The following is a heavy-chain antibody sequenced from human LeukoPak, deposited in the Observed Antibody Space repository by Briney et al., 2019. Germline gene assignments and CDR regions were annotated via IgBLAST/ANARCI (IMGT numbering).Heavy chain of an antibody. D-gene: IGHD3-22*01. CDR2: INHSGST. CDR3: ARLLYYDSSRGSTPNWFDP. V-gene: IGHV4-34*01. Sequence: SETLSLTCAVYGGSFSGYYWSWIRQPPGKGLEWIGEINHSGSTNYNPSLKSRVTIPVDTSKNQFSLKLSSVTAADTAVYYCARLLYYDSSRGSTPNWFDPWGQGTLVTVSS. J-gene: IGHJ5*02. CDR1: GGSFSGYY.